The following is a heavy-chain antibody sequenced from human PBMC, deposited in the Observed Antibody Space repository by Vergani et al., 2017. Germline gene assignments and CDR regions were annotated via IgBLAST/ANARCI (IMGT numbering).Heavy chain of an antibody. CDR1: GGSISSSSYY. Sequence: QLQLQESGPGLVKPSETLSLTCTVSGGSISSSSYYWSWIRQPPGKGLEWIGEINHSGSTNYNPSLKSRVTISVDTSKNQFSLKLSSVTAADTAVYYCARVGQKYYDILTGYLDYWGQGTLVTVSS. D-gene: IGHD3-9*01. V-gene: IGHV4-39*07. J-gene: IGHJ4*02. CDR3: ARVGQKYYDILTGYLDY. CDR2: INHSGST.